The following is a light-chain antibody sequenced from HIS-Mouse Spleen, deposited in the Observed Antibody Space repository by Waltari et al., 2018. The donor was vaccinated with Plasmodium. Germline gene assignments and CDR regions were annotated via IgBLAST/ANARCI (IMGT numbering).Light chain of an antibody. Sequence: DIQMTQSPSSLSASVGDRVTITCRASQSISSYLNWYQQKPGKAPKLLIYAASSLQSGAPSRFSGSGAGTDFTITISSLQPEDFATYYGQQNYNTWTFGQGTKVEIK. CDR3: QQNYNTWT. V-gene: IGKV1-39*01. CDR1: QSISSY. J-gene: IGKJ1*01. CDR2: AAS.